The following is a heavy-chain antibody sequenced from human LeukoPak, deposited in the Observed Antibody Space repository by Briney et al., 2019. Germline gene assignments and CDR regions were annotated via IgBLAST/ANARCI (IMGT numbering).Heavy chain of an antibody. CDR1: GGSISSYY. J-gene: IGHJ4*02. CDR3: ARGASYSYGTFEY. CDR2: IYYSGST. Sequence: SETLSLTCTVSGGSISSYYWSWIRQPPGKGLEWVGYIYYSGSTNYNPSLKSRVTISVDTSKNQFSLKLSSVTAADTAVYYCARGASYSYGTFEYWGQGTLVNVS. V-gene: IGHV4-59*08. D-gene: IGHD5-18*01.